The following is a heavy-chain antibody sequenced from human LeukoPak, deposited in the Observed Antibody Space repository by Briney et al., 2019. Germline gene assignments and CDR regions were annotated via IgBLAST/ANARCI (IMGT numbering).Heavy chain of an antibody. CDR2: IYYSGST. V-gene: IGHV4-39*07. CDR1: GGSISSSSYY. Sequence: SETLSLTCTVSGGSISSSSYYWGWIRQPPGKGLEWIGSIYYSGSTYYNPSLKSRVTISVDTSKNQFSLKLSSVTAADMAVYYCVRAFPIKSIAAASAWFDPWGQGTLVTVSS. CDR3: VRAFPIKSIAAASAWFDP. D-gene: IGHD6-13*01. J-gene: IGHJ5*02.